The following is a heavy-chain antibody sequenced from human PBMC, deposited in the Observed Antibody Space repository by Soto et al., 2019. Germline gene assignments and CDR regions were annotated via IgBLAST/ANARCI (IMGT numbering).Heavy chain of an antibody. Sequence: XXTLSLPFTVSGGPISSYYWHWIPQPPGKGLEWIGYIHYTGSIMYNPSFKSRLTMAVDTTKNQFSLQLTSVTAADTAVYFCAREDDGGDRDYYGLDVWGQGTTVTVSS. J-gene: IGHJ6*02. CDR2: IHYTGSI. V-gene: IGHV4-59*12. CDR3: AREDDGGDRDYYGLDV. D-gene: IGHD2-21*02. CDR1: GGPISSYY.